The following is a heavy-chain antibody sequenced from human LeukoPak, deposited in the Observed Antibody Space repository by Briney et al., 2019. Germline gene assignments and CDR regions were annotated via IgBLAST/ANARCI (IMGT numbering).Heavy chain of an antibody. CDR2: IIPIFGTA. Sequence: SSVKVSCKASGGTFSSYAISWVRQAPGQGLEWMGGIIPIFGTANYAQKFQGRVTITTDESTSTAYMELSSLRSEDTAVYYRARERTPAKYYDFWSGYYSNWFDPWGQGTLVTVSS. V-gene: IGHV1-69*05. CDR1: GGTFSSYA. D-gene: IGHD3-3*01. CDR3: ARERTPAKYYDFWSGYYSNWFDP. J-gene: IGHJ5*02.